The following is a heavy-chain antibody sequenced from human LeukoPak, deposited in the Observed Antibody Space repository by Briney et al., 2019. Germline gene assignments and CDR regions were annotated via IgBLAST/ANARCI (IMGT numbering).Heavy chain of an antibody. D-gene: IGHD6-25*01. CDR1: ELTLRGYP. J-gene: IGHJ4*02. V-gene: IGHV3-30*18. CDR3: AKSTAPAGYFLDY. Sequence: GRSLRPSCAVSELTLRGYPLDSIRPAPGTGLEWVAIISYDEHDQDSADSVRGRFTNSRDNSKNTLYLQMNRLRGEDTAVYCCAKSTAPAGYFLDYWGQGILVTVSS. CDR2: ISYDEHDQ.